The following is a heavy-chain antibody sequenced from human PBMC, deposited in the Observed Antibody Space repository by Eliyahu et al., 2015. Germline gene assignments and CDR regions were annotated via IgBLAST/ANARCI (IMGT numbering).Heavy chain of an antibody. D-gene: IGHD3-3*01. J-gene: IGHJ6*02. Sequence: QVTLRESGPALVKPTQTLTLTCTFSGFSLSTSGMCVSWIRXPPGKALXWXARIDWDDDKYYSTSLKTRLTISKDTSKNQVVLTMTNMDPVDTATYYCARIRERITIFGVVIAPYGMDVWGQGTTVTVSS. CDR2: IDWDDDK. V-gene: IGHV2-70*15. CDR1: GFSLSTSGMC. CDR3: ARIRERITIFGVVIAPYGMDV.